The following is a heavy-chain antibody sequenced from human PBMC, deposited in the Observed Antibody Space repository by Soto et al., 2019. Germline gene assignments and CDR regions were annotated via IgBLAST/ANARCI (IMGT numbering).Heavy chain of an antibody. CDR1: GFTFSNAW. D-gene: IGHD3-3*01. V-gene: IGHV3-15*01. J-gene: IGHJ4*02. Sequence: PGGSLRLSCAASGFTFSNAWMSWVRQAPGKGLEWVGRIKSKTDGGTTDYAAPVKGRFTISRDDSKNTLYLQMNSLKTEDTAVYYCTVHLRFLEWSFDYWGQGTLVTVSS. CDR2: IKSKTDGGTT. CDR3: TVHLRFLEWSFDY.